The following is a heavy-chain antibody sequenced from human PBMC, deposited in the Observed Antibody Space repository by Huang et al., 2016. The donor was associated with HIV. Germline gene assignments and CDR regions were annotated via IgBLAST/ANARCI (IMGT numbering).Heavy chain of an antibody. CDR2: ISSGGART. D-gene: IGHD1-26*01. J-gene: IGHJ4*02. Sequence: EVQLLESGGGLVQPGGSLRLSCVASGFTFSRFAMSWVRQAPGKGLEWVSSISSGGARTYYADSAQGRFTVSRDKSQITVFLRMDRLRAEDTAIYFCAKDRIIDRIVELDYWGQGTLVTVFS. V-gene: IGHV3-23*01. CDR1: GFTFSRFA. CDR3: AKDRIIDRIVELDY.